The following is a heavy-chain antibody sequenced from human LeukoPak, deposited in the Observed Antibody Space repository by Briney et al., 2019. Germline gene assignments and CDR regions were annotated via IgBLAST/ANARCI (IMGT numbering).Heavy chain of an antibody. CDR1: GGSISGYY. CDR2: IYSSGST. Sequence: SETLSLTCTISGGSISGYYWSWIRQPAGKGLEWIGRIYSSGSTNYNPSLKSRVTMSVDTSKSQFSLKLSSVTAADTAVYYCARDNDILTGSWGQGTLVTVSS. J-gene: IGHJ5*02. D-gene: IGHD3-9*01. V-gene: IGHV4-4*07. CDR3: ARDNDILTGS.